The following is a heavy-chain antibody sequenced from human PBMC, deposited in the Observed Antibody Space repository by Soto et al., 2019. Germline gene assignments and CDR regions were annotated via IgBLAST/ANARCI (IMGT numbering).Heavy chain of an antibody. Sequence: SVKVSCKASGGTFSSYSINWVRQAPGQGLEWMGEIIPIFGTANYAQKFQGRVTITADESTSTAYMELSSLRSEDTAVYYCARDGGRHSGGIDYWGQGTLVSVSS. D-gene: IGHD1-26*01. CDR2: IIPIFGTA. V-gene: IGHV1-69*13. J-gene: IGHJ4*02. CDR1: GGTFSSYS. CDR3: ARDGGRHSGGIDY.